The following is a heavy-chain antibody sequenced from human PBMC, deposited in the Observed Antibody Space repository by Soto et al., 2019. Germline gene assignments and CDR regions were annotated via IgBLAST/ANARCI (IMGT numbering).Heavy chain of an antibody. J-gene: IGHJ4*02. CDR2: VYYTGSTST. CDR1: GSSINNNY. V-gene: IGHV4-59*01. CDR3: AKYRRTDAEGYRLDF. D-gene: IGHD5-12*01. Sequence: SETLCLTSSFSGSSINNNYLSLIRQPPGKGLEWIGFVYYTGSTSTKYNPSLQSRVAMSVDSSKNQFSLKVTSMTAADTAIYYCAKYRRTDAEGYRLDFWGPGTLVTVSS.